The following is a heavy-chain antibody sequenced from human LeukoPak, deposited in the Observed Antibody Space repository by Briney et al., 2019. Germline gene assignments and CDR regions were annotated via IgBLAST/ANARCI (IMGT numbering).Heavy chain of an antibody. V-gene: IGHV3-23*01. J-gene: IGHJ4*02. CDR2: ISGSGGST. CDR3: GYSSGPFDY. CDR1: GVTVSNNF. Sequence: GGSLILSCAASGVTVSNNFMSWVRQPPGKGLEWVSAISGSGGSTYYADSVKGRFTISRDNSKNTLYLQMNSLRAEDTSVYYCGYSSGPFDYWGQGTLVTVSS. D-gene: IGHD3-22*01.